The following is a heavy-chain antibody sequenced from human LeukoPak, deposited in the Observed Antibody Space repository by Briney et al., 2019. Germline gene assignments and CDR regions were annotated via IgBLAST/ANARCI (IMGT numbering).Heavy chain of an antibody. D-gene: IGHD2-2*01. CDR1: GYTFTSYD. V-gene: IGHV1-8*01. J-gene: IGHJ3*02. Sequence: ASVKVSCKASGYTFTSYDINWVRQATGQGLEWMGWMNPNSGNTGYAQKFQGRVTMTRNTSISTAYMELSSLRSEDTAVYYCAKVVPAAHDAFDIWGHGTMVTVSS. CDR3: AKVVPAAHDAFDI. CDR2: MNPNSGNT.